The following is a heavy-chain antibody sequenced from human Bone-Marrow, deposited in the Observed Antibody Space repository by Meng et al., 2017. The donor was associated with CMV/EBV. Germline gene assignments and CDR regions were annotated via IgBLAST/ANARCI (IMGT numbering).Heavy chain of an antibody. V-gene: IGHV3-23*01. D-gene: IGHD3-22*01. J-gene: IGHJ4*02. CDR2: ITGSGDST. Sequence: ASGFTFNTYAMDWVRQAVGKGLEWVSSITGSGDSTEHADSVKGRFTISRDNSKNTLYLQMNSLRADDTAVYYCAKVTRGSSGAVDYWGQGTLITVSS. CDR3: AKVTRGSSGAVDY. CDR1: GFTFNTYA.